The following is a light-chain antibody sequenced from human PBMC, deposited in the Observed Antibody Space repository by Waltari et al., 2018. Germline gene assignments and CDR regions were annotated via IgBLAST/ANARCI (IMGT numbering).Light chain of an antibody. V-gene: IGKV2D-29*01. J-gene: IGKJ4*01. CDR2: EVS. CDR1: QSLLHSDGKTH. Sequence: DVVMTQTPLPLSVTPGQPASIPFKSSQSLLHSDGKTHFDWYLQKPGQPPQLLIYEVSNRFSGVPDRFSGSGSGTDFTLKISRVEAEDVGLYYCMQSIQFPLTFGGGTKVEIK. CDR3: MQSIQFPLT.